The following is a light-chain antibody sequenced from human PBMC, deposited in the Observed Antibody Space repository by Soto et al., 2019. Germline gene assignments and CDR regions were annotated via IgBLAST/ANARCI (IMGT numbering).Light chain of an antibody. CDR2: AAS. CDR1: EDISTW. CDR3: QQANSFPIT. J-gene: IGKJ5*01. V-gene: IGKV1-12*01. Sequence: IQMTQSPPSLSASVGDRVTITCRSSEDISTWLAWYQQKPGKAPKLLIYAASSLQSGVPSRFSGSGSGTDFTLTISSLQPEDFATYYCQQANSFPITFGQGTRLEIK.